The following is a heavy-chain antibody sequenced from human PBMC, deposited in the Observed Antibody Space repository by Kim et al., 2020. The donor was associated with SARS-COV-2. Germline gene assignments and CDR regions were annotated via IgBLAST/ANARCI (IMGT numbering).Heavy chain of an antibody. CDR2: IYYSGST. CDR1: GGSISSSSYY. J-gene: IGHJ5*02. V-gene: IGHV4-39*01. CDR3: ARPGASGSYDWFDP. D-gene: IGHD1-26*01. Sequence: SETLSLTCTVSGGSISSSSYYWGWIRQPPGKGLEWIGSIYYSGSTYYNPSLKSRVTISVDTSKNQFSLKLSSVTAADTAVYYCARPGASGSYDWFDPWGQGTLVTVSS.